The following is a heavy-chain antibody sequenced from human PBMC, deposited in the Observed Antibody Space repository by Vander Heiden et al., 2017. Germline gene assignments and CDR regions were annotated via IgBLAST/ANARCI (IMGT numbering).Heavy chain of an antibody. J-gene: IGHJ6*02. D-gene: IGHD3-10*01. CDR3: ARVLSGYYYAMDV. CDR1: GGSISSGGYY. CDR2: IYYSGST. V-gene: IGHV4-31*03. Sequence: QVQLQESGPGLVKPSQPLSLPCTVSGGSISSGGYYWSSIRQHPGKGLEWIGYIYYSGSTYYNPSLKSRVTMSVDTSKNQFSLKLSSVTVADTAVYYCARVLSGYYYAMDVWGQGTTVTVSS.